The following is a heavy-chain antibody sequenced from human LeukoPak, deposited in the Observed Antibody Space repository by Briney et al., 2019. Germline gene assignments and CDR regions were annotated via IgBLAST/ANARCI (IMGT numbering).Heavy chain of an antibody. CDR1: GGSISSHY. Sequence: SETLSLTCTVSGGSISSHYWSWIRQPPGKGLEWIGYIYYSGSTNYNPSLKSRVTISVDTSKSQFSLKLSSVTAADTAVYYCAREDDFWSGPDYWGQGTLVTVSS. D-gene: IGHD3-3*01. CDR3: AREDDFWSGPDY. V-gene: IGHV4-59*11. J-gene: IGHJ4*02. CDR2: IYYSGST.